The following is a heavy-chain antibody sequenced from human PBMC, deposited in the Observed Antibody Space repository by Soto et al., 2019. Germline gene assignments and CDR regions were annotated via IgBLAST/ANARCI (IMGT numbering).Heavy chain of an antibody. V-gene: IGHV3-72*01. CDR1: GFTFSDHY. Sequence: EVQLVESGGGLVQPGGSLRLSCAASGFTFSDHYMDWFRQAPGKGLEWVGRIRNKANIYSTECAASVKGRFTISRDDLKDSLYLQMNSLKTEGTDVYYCFRTSLGYDDYWGQGTLVTVSS. CDR2: IRNKANIYST. CDR3: FRTSLGYDDY. D-gene: IGHD7-27*01. J-gene: IGHJ4*02.